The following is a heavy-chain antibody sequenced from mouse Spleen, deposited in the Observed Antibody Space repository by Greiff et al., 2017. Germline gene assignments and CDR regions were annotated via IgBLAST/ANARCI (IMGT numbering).Heavy chain of an antibody. J-gene: IGHJ4*01. CDR1: GFTFSSFG. CDR3: ATFMDY. CDR2: ISSGSSTI. Sequence: EVKLVESGGGLVQPGGSRKLSCAASGFTFSSFGMHWVRQAPEKGLEWVAYISSGSSTIYYADTVKGRFTISRDNPKNTLFLQMTSLRSEDTAMYYCATFMDYWGQGTSVTVSS. V-gene: IGHV5-17*02.